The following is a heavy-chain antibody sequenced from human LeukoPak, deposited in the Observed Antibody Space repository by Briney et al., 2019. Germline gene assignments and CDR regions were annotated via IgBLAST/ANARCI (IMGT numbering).Heavy chain of an antibody. J-gene: IGHJ4*02. CDR2: ISTSGSPI. CDR1: GFTFSSYE. Sequence: GGSLRLSCAASGFTFSSYEMNWVRQAPGKGLEWVSYISTSGSPIYYGNSVKGRFTISRDNAKNSLYLQMNSLRAEDTALYYCARRGFYDTSGYLFDHWGQGTPVTVSS. CDR3: ARRGFYDTSGYLFDH. V-gene: IGHV3-48*03. D-gene: IGHD3-22*01.